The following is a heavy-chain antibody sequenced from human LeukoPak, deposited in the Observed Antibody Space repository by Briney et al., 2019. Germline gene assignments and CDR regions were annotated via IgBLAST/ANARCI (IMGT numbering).Heavy chain of an antibody. CDR1: GFTFSSYW. J-gene: IGHJ4*02. CDR2: INSDGSST. D-gene: IGHD2-2*01. CDR3: VSHCSTTSCYLY. Sequence: GGSLRLSCAASGFTFSSYWMHWVRQAPGKGLMWVSRINSDGSSTSYADSVKGRFTISRDNAKNTLYLQMNSLRAEDTAVYYCVSHCSTTSCYLYWGQGTLVTVSS. V-gene: IGHV3-74*01.